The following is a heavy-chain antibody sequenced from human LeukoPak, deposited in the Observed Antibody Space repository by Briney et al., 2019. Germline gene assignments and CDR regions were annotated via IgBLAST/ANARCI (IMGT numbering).Heavy chain of an antibody. CDR2: IYPDDSDT. V-gene: IGHV5-51*01. Sequence: GESLKISCKGSGYRLTSHWIAWVRPMPGKGLEWMGIIYPDDSDTRYSPSFQGQVTISADKSINTAYLQWSSLKASDTAMYYCARRHDYGGDPRWYGMDVWGQGTTVTVSS. CDR3: ARRHDYGGDPRWYGMDV. D-gene: IGHD4-23*01. CDR1: GYRLTSHW. J-gene: IGHJ6*02.